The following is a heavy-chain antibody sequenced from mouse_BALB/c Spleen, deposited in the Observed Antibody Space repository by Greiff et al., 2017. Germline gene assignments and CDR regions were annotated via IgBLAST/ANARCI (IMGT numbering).Heavy chain of an antibody. V-gene: IGHV5-6*01. CDR3: ARPLNWDEEWYFDV. J-gene: IGHJ1*01. Sequence: EVKLQESGGDLVKPGGSLKLSCAASGFTFSSYGMSWVRQTPDKRLEWVATISSGGSYTYYPDSVKGRFTISRDNAKNTLYLQMSSLKSEDTAMYYCARPLNWDEEWYFDVWGAGTTVTVSS. D-gene: IGHD4-1*01. CDR2: ISSGGSYT. CDR1: GFTFSSYG.